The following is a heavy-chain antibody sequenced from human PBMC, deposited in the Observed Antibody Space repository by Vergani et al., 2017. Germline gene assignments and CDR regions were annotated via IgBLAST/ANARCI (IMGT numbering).Heavy chain of an antibody. CDR2: ISSSSSYR. V-gene: IGHV3-21*01. CDR3: ARSTPPPGPEAAVVGDFDY. D-gene: IGHD1-26*01. J-gene: IGHJ4*02. Sequence: EVQLVESGGGLVKPGGSLRLSCAASGFTFSSYSMNWVRQAPGKGLEWVSSISSSSSYRYYAYSVKGRFNISRYYTKNSLFQQMNSLIAEDTVVYYCARSTPPPGPEAAVVGDFDYWGQGTLVTVSS. CDR1: GFTFSSYS.